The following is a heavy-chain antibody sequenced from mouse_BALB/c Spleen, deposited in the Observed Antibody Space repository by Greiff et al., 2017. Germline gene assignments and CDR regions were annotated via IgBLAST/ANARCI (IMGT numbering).Heavy chain of an antibody. V-gene: IGHV1-14*01. CDR3: ARTDGSSYDWYFDV. D-gene: IGHD1-1*01. Sequence: EVQLQQSGPELVKPGASVKMSCKASGYTFTSYVMHWVKQKPGQGLEWIGYINPYNDGTKYNEKFKGKATLTSDKSSSTAYMELSSLTSEDSAVYYCARTDGSSYDWYFDVWGAGTTVTVSS. CDR2: INPYNDGT. CDR1: GYTFTSYV. J-gene: IGHJ1*01.